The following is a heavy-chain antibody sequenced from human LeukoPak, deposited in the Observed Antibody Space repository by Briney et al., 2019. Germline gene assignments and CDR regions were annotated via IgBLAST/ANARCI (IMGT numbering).Heavy chain of an antibody. D-gene: IGHD3-10*01. J-gene: IGHJ3*02. V-gene: IGHV3-21*01. CDR1: GFTFSSYS. CDR3: ARSPRITVVRGVPLDAFDI. CDR2: ISSASSYI. Sequence: PGGSLRLSCAASGFTFSSYSMNWVRQAPGKGLEWVSSISSASSYIYYADSVKGRFTISRDNAKNSLYLQMNSLRAEDTAVYYCARSPRITVVRGVPLDAFDIWGQGTMVTVSS.